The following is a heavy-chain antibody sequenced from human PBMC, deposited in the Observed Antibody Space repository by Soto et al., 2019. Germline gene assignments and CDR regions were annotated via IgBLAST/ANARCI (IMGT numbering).Heavy chain of an antibody. CDR3: ARVDYDSTWFDP. CDR2: IYHSGST. CDR1: GGSISSGGYS. J-gene: IGHJ5*02. Sequence: SETLSLTCVVSGGSISSGGYSWSWIRQPPGKGLEWIGYIYHSGSTYYNPSLKSRVTISVVRSKNQFSLKLSSVTAADTAVYYCARVDYDSTWFDPWGQGTLVTVSS. V-gene: IGHV4-30-2*01. D-gene: IGHD3-22*01.